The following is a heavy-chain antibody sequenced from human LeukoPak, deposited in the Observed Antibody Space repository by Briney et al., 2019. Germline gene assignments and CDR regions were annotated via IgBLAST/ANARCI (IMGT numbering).Heavy chain of an antibody. J-gene: IGHJ5*02. CDR2: IYYSGST. V-gene: IGHV4-59*01. D-gene: IGHD2-2*01. CDR3: ARELPYCSSTSCYDLFDP. Sequence: PSETLSLTCTVSGGSISSYYWSWLRQPPGKGLEWIGYIYYSGSTNYNPSLKSRVTISVDTSKNQFSLKLSSVTAADTAVYYCARELPYCSSTSCYDLFDPWGQGTLVTVSS. CDR1: GGSISSYY.